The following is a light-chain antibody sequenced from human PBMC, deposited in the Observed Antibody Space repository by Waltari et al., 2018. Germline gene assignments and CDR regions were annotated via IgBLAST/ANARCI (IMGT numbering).Light chain of an antibody. J-gene: IGKJ1*01. Sequence: SCRASQRISGYLAWYQQKPGQAPRLLIYGASTRATGIPDRFSGSGSGTDFSLTISGLEPEDSAVYYCQHHFRLPATFGQGTKVEIK. CDR3: QHHFRLPAT. CDR2: GAS. V-gene: IGKV3-20*01. CDR1: QRISGY.